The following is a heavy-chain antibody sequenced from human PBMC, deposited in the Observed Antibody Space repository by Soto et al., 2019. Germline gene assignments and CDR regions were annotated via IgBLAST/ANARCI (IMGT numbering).Heavy chain of an antibody. Sequence: SVKVSCKASGGTFSSYAISWVRQAPGQGLEWRGGIIPIFGTANYAQKFQGRVTITADKSTSTAYMELSSLRSEDTAVYYCARVGYSSSWTPVYFRGWFDPWGQGTMVTVS. CDR1: GGTFSSYA. V-gene: IGHV1-69*06. CDR3: ARVGYSSSWTPVYFRGWFDP. D-gene: IGHD6-13*01. CDR2: IIPIFGTA. J-gene: IGHJ5*02.